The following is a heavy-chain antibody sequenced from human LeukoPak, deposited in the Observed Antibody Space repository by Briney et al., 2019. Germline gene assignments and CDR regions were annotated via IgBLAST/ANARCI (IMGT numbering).Heavy chain of an antibody. V-gene: IGHV6-1*01. J-gene: IGHJ4*02. CDR1: GDSVSSNSAA. CDR3: ANPHIYSGSYYGPFDY. D-gene: IGHD1-26*01. CDR2: TYYRSKWYN. Sequence: SQTLSLTCAISGDSVSSNSAAWNWIRQSPSRGLEWLGRTYYRSKWYNDYAVSVKSRITINPDTSKNQFSLQLNSVTPEDTAVYYCANPHIYSGSYYGPFDYWGQGTLVTVSS.